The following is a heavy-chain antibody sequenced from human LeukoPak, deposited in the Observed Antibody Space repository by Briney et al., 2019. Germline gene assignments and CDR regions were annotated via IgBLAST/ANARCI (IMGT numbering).Heavy chain of an antibody. Sequence: GGSLRLSCAASGFTFSSYAMHWVRQAPGKGLEWVAVIWYDGSNKYYADSVKGRFTISRDNSKNTLYLQMNSLRAEDTAVYYCARDVDSSGPWDWGQGTLVTVSS. CDR1: GFTFSSYA. CDR2: IWYDGSNK. J-gene: IGHJ4*02. CDR3: ARDVDSSGPWD. D-gene: IGHD3-22*01. V-gene: IGHV3-33*08.